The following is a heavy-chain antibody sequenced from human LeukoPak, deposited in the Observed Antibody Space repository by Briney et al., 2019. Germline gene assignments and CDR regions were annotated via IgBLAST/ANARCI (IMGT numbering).Heavy chain of an antibody. J-gene: IGHJ6*04. CDR1: GFTFSDYW. CDR2: INLDGSEK. Sequence: GGSLRPSCAASGFTFSDYWMSWVRQAPGKGLEWVAAINLDGSEKYYVDSVKGRFTISRDNAKNSLYLQMNSLRAEDTAVYYCARDLNVVVPMDVWGKGTTVTVSS. CDR3: ARDLNVVVPMDV. D-gene: IGHD2-2*01. V-gene: IGHV3-7*01.